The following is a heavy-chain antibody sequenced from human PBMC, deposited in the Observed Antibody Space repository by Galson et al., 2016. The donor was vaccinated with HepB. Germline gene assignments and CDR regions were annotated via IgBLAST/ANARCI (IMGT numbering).Heavy chain of an antibody. D-gene: IGHD6-6*01. CDR2: IGAYNGNT. J-gene: IGHJ6*02. CDR1: GYTFTNYG. CDR3: ARRGREQLVHQYYAMDV. Sequence: SVKVSCKASGYTFTNYGISWVRQAPGQGLEWMGGIGAYNGNTFYSQKFQGRVTLTTETSTTTAYMELRSLRSDDTAVYCCARRGREQLVHQYYAMDVWGPGTTVTVSS. V-gene: IGHV1-18*01.